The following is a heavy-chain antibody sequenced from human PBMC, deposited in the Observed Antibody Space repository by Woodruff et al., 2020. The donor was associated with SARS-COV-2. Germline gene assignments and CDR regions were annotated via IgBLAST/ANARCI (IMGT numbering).Heavy chain of an antibody. J-gene: IGHJ4*02. CDR2: ISAYNGNT. Sequence: ISAYNGNTNYAQKLQGRVTMTTDTSTSTAYMELRSLRSDDTAVYYCARGLREQWQVFDYWGQGTLVTVSS. CDR3: ARGLREQWQVFDY. D-gene: IGHD6-19*01. V-gene: IGHV1-18*01.